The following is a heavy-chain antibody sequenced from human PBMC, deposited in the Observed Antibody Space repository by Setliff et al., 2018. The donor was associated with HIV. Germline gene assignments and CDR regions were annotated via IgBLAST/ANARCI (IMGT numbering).Heavy chain of an antibody. CDR3: AKEPKLGGIAAPFDY. D-gene: IGHD6-6*01. CDR2: IYTTGST. CDR1: GGSISSSSYY. V-gene: IGHV4-61*05. J-gene: IGHJ4*02. Sequence: PSETLSLTCTVSGGSISSSSYYWGWIRQPPGKGLEWIGYIYTTGSTNYNPSLKSRVTMSVDTSKNQFSLRLTSVTAADTAVYYCAKEPKLGGIAAPFDYWGQGTLVTVSS.